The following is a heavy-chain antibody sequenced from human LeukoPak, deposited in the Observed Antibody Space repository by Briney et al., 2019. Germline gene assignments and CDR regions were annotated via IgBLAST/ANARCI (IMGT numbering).Heavy chain of an antibody. J-gene: IGHJ4*02. CDR3: ARDQGGPRDY. CDR2: INPDGSST. CDR1: GFTFSNSW. Sequence: GGSLRLSCAASGFTFSNSWMHWVRHAPGKGLVWVSRINPDGSSTRYADSVKGRFTISRDNAKNTLYLQMNSLRAEDTAVYYFARDQGGPRDYWGQGSLVTVSS. D-gene: IGHD3-16*01. V-gene: IGHV3-74*01.